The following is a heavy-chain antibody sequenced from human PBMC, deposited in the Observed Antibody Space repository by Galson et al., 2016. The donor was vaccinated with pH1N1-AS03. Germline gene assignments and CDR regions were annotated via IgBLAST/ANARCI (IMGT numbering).Heavy chain of an antibody. CDR2: IYPTGNT. J-gene: IGHJ5*01. Sequence: SETLSLTCTVSGGSISSDSYHWGWIRQPPGKGLEWIGLIYPTGNTYYNPSLKSRVTISVDTSKDQFSLNLNSVTAADTAAYYCARLRADINWLDPWGQGTLVTVSS. V-gene: IGHV4-39*07. D-gene: IGHD5-12*01. CDR1: GGSISSDSYH. CDR3: ARLRADINWLDP.